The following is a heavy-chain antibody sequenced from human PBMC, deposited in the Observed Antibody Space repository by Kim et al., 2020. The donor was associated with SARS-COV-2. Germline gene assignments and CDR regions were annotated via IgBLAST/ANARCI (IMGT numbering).Heavy chain of an antibody. V-gene: IGHV3-74*01. CDR3: VRDNFAIMTFGSIVSGGWFDT. J-gene: IGHJ5*02. D-gene: IGHD2-15*01. CDR2: ISSDGTYT. CDR1: GFTFSSSW. Sequence: GGSLRLSCAASGFTFSSSWMHWVRQDPRKGLEWVARISSDGTYTRYADAVKGRFTISRDNAENMLYLQMNSLRGDDTALYYCVRDNFAIMTFGSIVSGGWFDTWGQGALVTVSS.